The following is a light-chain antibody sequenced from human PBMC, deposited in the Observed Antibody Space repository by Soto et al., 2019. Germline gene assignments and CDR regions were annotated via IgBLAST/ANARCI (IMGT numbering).Light chain of an antibody. CDR1: NSNLGAGYD. J-gene: IGLJ3*02. CDR2: GNR. CDR3: AAWDESLSGPV. Sequence: QSVLTQPPSVSGAPGQRVTISCTGNNSNLGAGYDVHWYQQLPGAAPKLVIFGNRNRPSGVPDRFSGSKSGTSASLAISGLRSEDGADYYCAAWDESLSGPVFGGGTKVTVL. V-gene: IGLV1-40*01.